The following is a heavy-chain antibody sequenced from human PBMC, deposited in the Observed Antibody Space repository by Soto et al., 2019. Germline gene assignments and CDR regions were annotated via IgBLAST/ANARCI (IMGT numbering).Heavy chain of an antibody. CDR1: GYTFTSYY. V-gene: IGHV1-46*03. CDR2: INPSGGST. J-gene: IGHJ6*03. CDR3: ARDGITIFGVVIKPDSYMDV. D-gene: IGHD3-3*01. Sequence: ASVKVSCKASGYTFTSYYMHWVRQAPGQGLEWMGIINPSGGSTSYAQKFQGRVTMTRDTSTSTVYMELSSLRSEDTAVYYCARDGITIFGVVIKPDSYMDVWSKGNTVTVS.